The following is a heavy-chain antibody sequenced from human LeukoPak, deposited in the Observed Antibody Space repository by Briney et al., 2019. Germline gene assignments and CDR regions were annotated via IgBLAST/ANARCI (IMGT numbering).Heavy chain of an antibody. J-gene: IGHJ5*02. CDR3: AKPLTGQQLVNWFGP. CDR1: GFTFSSYA. CDR2: ISGSGGST. V-gene: IGHV3-23*01. Sequence: GGSLRLSCAASGFTFSSYAMSWVRQAPGKGLEWVSAISGSGGSTYYADSVEGRFTISRDNSKNTLYLQMNSLRAEDTAVYYCAKPLTGQQLVNWFGPWGQGTLVTVSS. D-gene: IGHD6-13*01.